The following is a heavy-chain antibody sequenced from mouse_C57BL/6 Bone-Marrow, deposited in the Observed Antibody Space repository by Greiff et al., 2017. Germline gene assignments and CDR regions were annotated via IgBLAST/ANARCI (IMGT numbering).Heavy chain of an antibody. V-gene: IGHV5-17*01. CDR3: AVPFAY. CDR2: ISSGSSTI. J-gene: IGHJ3*01. CDR1: GFTFSDYG. Sequence: VQLQQSGGGLVKPGGSLKLSCAASGFTFSDYGMHWVRQAPEKGLEWVAYISSGSSTIYYADTLKGRFTISRDNPKNTLCLQMTSLRSEDTAMYYCAVPFAYWGQGTLVTVSA.